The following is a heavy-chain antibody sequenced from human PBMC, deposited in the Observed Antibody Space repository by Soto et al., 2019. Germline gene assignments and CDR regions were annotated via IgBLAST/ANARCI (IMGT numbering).Heavy chain of an antibody. J-gene: IGHJ4*02. V-gene: IGHV1-18*01. D-gene: IGHD3-10*01. CDR1: GYTFTSYG. Sequence: GASVKVSCKASGYTFTSYGISWVREAPGQGLEWMGWISAYNGNTNYAQKLQGRVTMTTDTSTSTAYMELRSLRSDDTAVYYCARDGFRWFGESPFDYWGQGTLVTVSS. CDR2: ISAYNGNT. CDR3: ARDGFRWFGESPFDY.